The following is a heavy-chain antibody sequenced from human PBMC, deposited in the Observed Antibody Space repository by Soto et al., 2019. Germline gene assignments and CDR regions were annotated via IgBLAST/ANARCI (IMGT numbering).Heavy chain of an antibody. D-gene: IGHD6-19*01. J-gene: IGHJ4*02. CDR3: AKRGSGWETDY. V-gene: IGHV3-30*18. Sequence: QVQLVESGGGVVQPGRSPRLSCAASGFTFSSYGMHWVRQAPGKGLEWVAVISYDGSNKYYADSVKGRFTISRDNSKNTLYLQMNSLRAEDTAVYYCAKRGSGWETDYWGQGTLVTVSS. CDR1: GFTFSSYG. CDR2: ISYDGSNK.